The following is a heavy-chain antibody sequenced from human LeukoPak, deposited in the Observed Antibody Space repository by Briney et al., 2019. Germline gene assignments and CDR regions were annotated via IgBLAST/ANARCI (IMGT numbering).Heavy chain of an antibody. Sequence: GASVKVSCKASGYTFTGYYMHWVRQAPGQGLEWMGRINPNSGGTNYVQKFQGRVTMTRDTSISTAYMELSRLRSDDTAVYYCARDLGYCSGGSCSDYWGQGTLVTVSS. V-gene: IGHV1-2*06. D-gene: IGHD2-15*01. CDR1: GYTFTGYY. CDR3: ARDLGYCSGGSCSDY. J-gene: IGHJ4*02. CDR2: INPNSGGT.